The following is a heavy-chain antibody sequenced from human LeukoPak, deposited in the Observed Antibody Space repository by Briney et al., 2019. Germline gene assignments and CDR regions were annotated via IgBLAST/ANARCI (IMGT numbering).Heavy chain of an antibody. CDR3: ARHSSGYYYLDY. D-gene: IGHD3-3*01. V-gene: IGHV4-59*08. J-gene: IGHJ4*02. Sequence: SETLSLTCNVSGGSIGSYYWSWVRQSPGKGLEWIGYIYYSGSTHYNPSLESRVTISVDTSKKHLSLKLSSVTAADTAAYHCARHSSGYYYLDYWGQGTLVTVSS. CDR1: GGSIGSYY. CDR2: IYYSGST.